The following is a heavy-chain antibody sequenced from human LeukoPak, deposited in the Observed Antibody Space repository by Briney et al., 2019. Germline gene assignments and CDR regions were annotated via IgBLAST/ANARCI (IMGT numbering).Heavy chain of an antibody. J-gene: IGHJ4*02. CDR1: GYTFTNYG. V-gene: IGHV1-18*01. CDR2: ITAHNGNT. CDR3: AREPMVRGVITHAFDN. Sequence: ASVKVSCKASGYTFTNYGISWLRQAPGQGLEWMGWITAHNGNTHYAQKLQGRVIMTTDTLTSTAYMELRTLTSKDTAVYFCAREPMVRGVITHAFDNWGQGTLVTVSS. D-gene: IGHD3-10*01.